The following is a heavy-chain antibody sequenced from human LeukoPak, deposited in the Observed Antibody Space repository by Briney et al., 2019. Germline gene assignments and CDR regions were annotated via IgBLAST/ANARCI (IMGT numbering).Heavy chain of an antibody. Sequence: SETLSLTCTVSGGSISSYYWSWIRQPPGKGLEWIGYIYYSGSTNYNPSLKSRVTISVDTSKNQFSLKLSSVTAADTAVYYCAVPSGTYYYGSGSHRGAFDIWGQGTMVTVSS. CDR2: IYYSGST. CDR3: AVPSGTYYYGSGSHRGAFDI. J-gene: IGHJ3*02. V-gene: IGHV4-59*01. D-gene: IGHD3-10*01. CDR1: GGSISSYY.